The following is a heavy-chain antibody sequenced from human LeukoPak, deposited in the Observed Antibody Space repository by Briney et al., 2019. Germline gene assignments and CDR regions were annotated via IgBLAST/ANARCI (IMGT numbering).Heavy chain of an antibody. CDR3: AKDNRRHYTSGPNPDSLH. D-gene: IGHD6-19*01. J-gene: IGHJ4*02. CDR1: GFIFNNYA. CDR2: LSWNSGSI. V-gene: IGHV3-9*01. Sequence: GGSLRLSCAGSGFIFNNYAMHWVRQPPGKGLECVSGLSWNSGSIDYADSVKGRFTISRDNAKNSLYLQMYSLRVEDTAFYYCAKDNRRHYTSGPNPDSLHWGQGALVTVSS.